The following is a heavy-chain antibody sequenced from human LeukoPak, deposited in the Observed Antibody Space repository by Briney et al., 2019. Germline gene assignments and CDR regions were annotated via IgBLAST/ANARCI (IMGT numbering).Heavy chain of an antibody. V-gene: IGHV3-7*03. CDR1: RFTFSSYW. CDR3: ARAQYYDFWSGNSPFDY. D-gene: IGHD3-3*01. CDR2: IKQDGSEK. Sequence: GGSLRLSCAASRFTFSSYWMSWVRQAPGKGLEWVANIKQDGSEKYYVDSVEGRFTISRDNAKNSLYLQLNSLRAEDTAVYYCARAQYYDFWSGNSPFDYWGQGTLVTVSS. J-gene: IGHJ4*02.